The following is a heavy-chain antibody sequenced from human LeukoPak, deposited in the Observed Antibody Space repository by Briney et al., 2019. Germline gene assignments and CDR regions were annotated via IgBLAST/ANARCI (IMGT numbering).Heavy chain of an antibody. CDR3: ARDTAMAYYEESYFDP. CDR1: GYTFTSYG. D-gene: IGHD5-18*01. V-gene: IGHV1-18*01. CDR2: ISAYNGNT. Sequence: ASVKVSCKASGYTFTSYGISWVRQAPGQGLECMGWISAYNGNTNHAQKFQDRLTMTTDKSTSTAYMELRSLRSDGTAVYYCARDTAMAYYEESYFDPWGQGTLVTVSS. J-gene: IGHJ5*02.